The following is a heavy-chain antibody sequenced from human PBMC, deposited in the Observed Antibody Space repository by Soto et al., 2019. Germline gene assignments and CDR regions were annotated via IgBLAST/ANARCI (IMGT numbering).Heavy chain of an antibody. Sequence: PGGSLRLSCAASGFAFSSYAMSWVRQAPGKGLEWVSAISGSGGSTYYTDSVKGRFTISRDNSKNTLYLQMNSLRAEDTAVYHCAKDRRRSAVTNFDSWGQGTLVTVSS. CDR3: AKDRRRSAVTNFDS. D-gene: IGHD4-17*01. V-gene: IGHV3-23*01. CDR2: ISGSGGST. J-gene: IGHJ4*02. CDR1: GFAFSSYA.